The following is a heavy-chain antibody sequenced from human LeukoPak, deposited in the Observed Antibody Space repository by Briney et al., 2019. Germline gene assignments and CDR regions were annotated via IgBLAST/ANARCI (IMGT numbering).Heavy chain of an antibody. V-gene: IGHV1-2*02. Sequence: ASVKVSCKASGYTFTGFYTHWVRQAPGQGLEWMGWINPNSGGTNYAQKFQGRVTMTRDTSISTAYMELSRLRSDDTAVYYCARRTLDAAMATYFDYWGQGTLVTVSS. CDR2: INPNSGGT. J-gene: IGHJ4*02. CDR3: ARRTLDAAMATYFDY. CDR1: GYTFTGFY. D-gene: IGHD5-18*01.